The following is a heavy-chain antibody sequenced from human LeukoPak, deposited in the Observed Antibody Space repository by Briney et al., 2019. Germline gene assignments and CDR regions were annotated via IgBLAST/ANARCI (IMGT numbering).Heavy chain of an antibody. J-gene: IGHJ5*02. Sequence: ASVKVSCKASGYTFTSYAMNWVRQAPGQGLEWMGWINTNTRNPTYAQGFTGRFVFSLDTSVSTAYLQISSLKAEDTAVYYCAREGRIAARISRWFDPWGQGTLVTVSS. CDR3: AREGRIAARISRWFDP. CDR2: INTNTRNP. CDR1: GYTFTSYA. V-gene: IGHV7-4-1*02. D-gene: IGHD6-6*01.